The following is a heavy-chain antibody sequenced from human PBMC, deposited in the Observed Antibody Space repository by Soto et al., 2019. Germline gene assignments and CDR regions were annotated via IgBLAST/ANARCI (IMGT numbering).Heavy chain of an antibody. J-gene: IGHJ6*02. CDR2: INAGNGNT. Sequence: QVQLVQSGAEEKKPGASVKVSCKASGYTFTSYAMHWVRQAPGQRLEWMGWINAGNGNTKYSQKFQGRVTITRDTSASTAYMELSSLRAEDTAVYYCARDPSYYGMDVWGQGTTVTVSS. V-gene: IGHV1-3*05. CDR3: ARDPSYYGMDV. CDR1: GYTFTSYA.